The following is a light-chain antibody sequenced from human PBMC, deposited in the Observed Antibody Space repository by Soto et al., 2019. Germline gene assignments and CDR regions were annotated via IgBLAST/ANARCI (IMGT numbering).Light chain of an antibody. CDR2: KAS. CDR3: QQYNTYPLT. V-gene: IGKV1-5*03. J-gene: IGKJ4*01. CDR1: QSISTW. Sequence: DIQMTQSPSTLSASVGDRVTITCRASQSISTWLAWYQQKPGKAPKLLIYKASNLEGGVPSRFSGSGSGTEVNITISTLQPDDFATYYGQQYNTYPLTFGGGTTVEIK.